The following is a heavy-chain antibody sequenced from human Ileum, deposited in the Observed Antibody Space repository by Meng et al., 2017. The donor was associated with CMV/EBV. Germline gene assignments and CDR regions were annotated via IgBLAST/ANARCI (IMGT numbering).Heavy chain of an antibody. CDR1: GGPFSSYA. D-gene: IGHD5-18*01. CDR3: TRHQEYSYGYSAFDD. V-gene: IGHV1-69*05. CDR2: IIPIFGTT. Sequence: SGGPFSSYAITWVRQAPGQGLEWMGGIIPIFGTTNYAQKFQGRITITTDESTRTAYMELSRLRSEDTAVYYCTRHQEYSYGYSAFDDWGQGTLVTVSS. J-gene: IGHJ4*02.